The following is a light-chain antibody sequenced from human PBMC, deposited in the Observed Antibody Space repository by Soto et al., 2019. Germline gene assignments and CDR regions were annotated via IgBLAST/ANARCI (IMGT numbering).Light chain of an antibody. J-gene: IGKJ1*01. CDR3: QQYGSSSS. V-gene: IGKV3-20*01. Sequence: EIVLTQSPGTLSLSPGERATLSCRASQSVSSRYLAWYQQKPGQAPRLLIFGASTRAADIPDRFSGSGSGTYFTLTISRLEPEDFAVYYCQQYGSSSSFGQGTKVEIK. CDR1: QSVSSRY. CDR2: GAS.